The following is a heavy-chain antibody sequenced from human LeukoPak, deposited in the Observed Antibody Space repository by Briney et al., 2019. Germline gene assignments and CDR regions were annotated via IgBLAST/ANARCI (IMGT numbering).Heavy chain of an antibody. Sequence: PSETLSLTCSVSGDYISSYYWTWIRQSPGKGLEWIGQIYFGGTANYNPTFKSRVTMSGGTSTNRFSLRLSSVTAADTAVYYCARKGCGDGGLLDYWGQGTLVTVSS. CDR1: GDYISSYY. CDR2: IYFGGTA. D-gene: IGHD4-17*01. V-gene: IGHV4-59*08. CDR3: ARKGCGDGGLLDY. J-gene: IGHJ4*02.